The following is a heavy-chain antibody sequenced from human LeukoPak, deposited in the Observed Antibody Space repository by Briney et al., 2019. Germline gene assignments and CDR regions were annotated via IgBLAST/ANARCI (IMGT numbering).Heavy chain of an antibody. J-gene: IGHJ6*02. CDR2: IYYSGST. CDR3: ARTYYDIAGYYYGMDV. V-gene: IGHV4-59*01. Sequence: PSETLSLTCTVSGGSISSYYWSWIRQPPGKGLEWIGYIYYSGSTNYNPSLKSRVTISVDTSKNQFSLKLSPVTAADTAVYYCARTYYDIAGYYYGMDVWGQGTTVTVSS. D-gene: IGHD3-9*01. CDR1: GGSISSYY.